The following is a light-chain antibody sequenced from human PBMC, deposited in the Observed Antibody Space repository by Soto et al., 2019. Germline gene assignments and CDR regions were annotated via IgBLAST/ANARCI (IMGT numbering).Light chain of an antibody. V-gene: IGKV3-11*01. CDR2: DAS. CDR1: QSVSSY. J-gene: IGKJ4*01. CDR3: QHRSKWPLT. Sequence: EIVLTQSPATLSLSPGERATLSCRASQSVSSYLAWYQQKPGQAPRLLIYDASNRATGIPDRFSGSGSGTDFTLTISSLEPEDSAVYYCQHRSKWPLTFGGGTKGEIK.